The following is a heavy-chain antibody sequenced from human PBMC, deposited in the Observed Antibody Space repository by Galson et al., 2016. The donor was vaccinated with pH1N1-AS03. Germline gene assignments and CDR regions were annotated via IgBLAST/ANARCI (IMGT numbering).Heavy chain of an antibody. J-gene: IGHJ5*02. D-gene: IGHD2-15*01. CDR3: ARAAPFDP. CDR1: GYTFPNFG. V-gene: IGHV1-18*04. CDR2: ISPYNGNT. Sequence: SVKVSCKASGYTFPNFGMSWVRQAPGQGLEWMGWISPYNGNTQYAQRLEGRVTMTTDTSTNTAYLELRSLTYDDTAVYYCARAAPFDPWGHGTLVIVS.